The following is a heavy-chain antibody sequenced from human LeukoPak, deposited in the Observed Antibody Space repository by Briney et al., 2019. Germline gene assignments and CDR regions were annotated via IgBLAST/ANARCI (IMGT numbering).Heavy chain of an antibody. V-gene: IGHV3-53*05. CDR2: ICSGDST. Sequence: GGSLRLSCAASGFTVSNNYMSWVRQAPGKGLEWVSMICSGDSTYYADSVKGRFTISRDNSKNTLYLQMNNLRVEDTAVYYCARDPSWFDPWGQGTLVTVSS. J-gene: IGHJ5*02. CDR3: ARDPSWFDP. CDR1: GFTVSNNY.